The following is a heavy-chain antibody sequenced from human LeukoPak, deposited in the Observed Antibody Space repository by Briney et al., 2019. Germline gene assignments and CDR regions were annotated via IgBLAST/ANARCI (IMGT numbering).Heavy chain of an antibody. J-gene: IGHJ4*02. D-gene: IGHD3-10*01. Sequence: SVKVSCKASGGTFSSYAISWVRQAPGQGLEWMGGIIPIFGTANYAQKFQGRVTITADESTSTAYMELSSLRSEDSAVYYCARAYYYGSGSALSIDYWGQGPLVTVSS. V-gene: IGHV1-69*13. CDR1: GGTFSSYA. CDR2: IIPIFGTA. CDR3: ARAYYYGSGSALSIDY.